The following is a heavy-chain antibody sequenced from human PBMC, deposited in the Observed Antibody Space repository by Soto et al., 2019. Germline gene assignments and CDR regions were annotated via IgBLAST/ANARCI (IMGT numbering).Heavy chain of an antibody. CDR1: GFTFSNAW. D-gene: IGHD3-9*01. CDR2: IKSKTDGGTT. CDR3: XXXXPLTGYLFL. J-gene: IGHJ4*02. V-gene: IGHV3-15*07. Sequence: EVQLVESGGGLVKPGGSLRLSCAASGFTFSNAWMNWVRQAPGKGLEWVGRIKSKTDGGTTDYAAPVKGRFTISRDDSXXXXXXXXXXXXXXXXXXXXXXXXXPLTGYLFLWGQGTLVTVSS.